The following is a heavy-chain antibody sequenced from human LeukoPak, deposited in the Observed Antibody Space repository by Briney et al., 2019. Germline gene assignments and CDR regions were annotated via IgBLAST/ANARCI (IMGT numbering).Heavy chain of an antibody. V-gene: IGHV1-2*02. J-gene: IGHJ4*02. Sequence: GASVKASCKASGYTFTGYYMHWVRQAPGQGLEWMGGINPNSGGTNYAQKFQGRVTMTRDTSISTAYMELSRLRSDDTAVYYCARVETYYYGSGSYYPRGYFDYWGQGTLVTVSS. CDR2: INPNSGGT. CDR1: GYTFTGYY. D-gene: IGHD3-10*01. CDR3: ARVETYYYGSGSYYPRGYFDY.